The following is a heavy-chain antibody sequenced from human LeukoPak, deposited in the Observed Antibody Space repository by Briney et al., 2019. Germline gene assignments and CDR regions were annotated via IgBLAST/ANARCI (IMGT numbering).Heavy chain of an antibody. D-gene: IGHD3-22*01. CDR1: GFTFSSYG. V-gene: IGHV3-48*03. J-gene: IGHJ4*02. CDR2: ITSSGSTI. Sequence: PGGSLRLSCAASGFTFSSYGFNWVRQAPGKGLEWVSYITSSGSTIYYADSVKGRFTISRDNAKTSLYLRMNSLRAEDTAVYYCARSGGYSDEWGQGTLVTVSS. CDR3: ARSGGYSDE.